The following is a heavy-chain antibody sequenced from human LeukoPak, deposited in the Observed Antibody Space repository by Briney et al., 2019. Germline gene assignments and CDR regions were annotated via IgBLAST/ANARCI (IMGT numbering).Heavy chain of an antibody. CDR2: IYSGGST. Sequence: GGSLRLSCAASGFTVSSNYMSWVRQAPGKGLEWVSVIYSGGSTYYADSVKGRFTIPRHNSKNTLYLQMNSLRAEDTAVYYCARDKAEYGMDVWGQGTTVTVSS. CDR3: ARDKAEYGMDV. J-gene: IGHJ6*02. V-gene: IGHV3-53*04. CDR1: GFTVSSNY.